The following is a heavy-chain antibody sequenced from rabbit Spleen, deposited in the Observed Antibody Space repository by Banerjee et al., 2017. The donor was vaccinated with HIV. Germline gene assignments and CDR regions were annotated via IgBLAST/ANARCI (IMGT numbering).Heavy chain of an antibody. CDR3: ARDRRSNDWYLAL. CDR2: IGAGSSGST. Sequence: QEQLEESGGDLVKPEGSLTLTCTASGFTISSTYWICWVRQAPGKGLEWIACIGAGSSGSTYSATWAKGRFTISKTSSTTVTLQMTSLTAADTATYFCARDRRSNDWYLALWGPGTLVTV. D-gene: IGHD1-1*01. J-gene: IGHJ4*01. V-gene: IGHV1S45*01. CDR1: GFTISSTYW.